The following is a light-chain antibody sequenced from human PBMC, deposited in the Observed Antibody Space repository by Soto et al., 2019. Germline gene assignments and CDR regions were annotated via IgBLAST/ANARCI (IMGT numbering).Light chain of an antibody. CDR1: SSDVGGYIY. CDR2: EVT. J-gene: IGLJ2*01. CDR3: SSFSTSTTPVL. Sequence: QSALTQPASVSGSPGQSITISCTGTSSDVGGYIYVSWYQQHPGKAPKLMIYEVTNRPSGVSDRFSGSKSGNTASLTISGLQAEDEADYYCSSFSTSTTPVLFGGGTKLTGL. V-gene: IGLV2-14*01.